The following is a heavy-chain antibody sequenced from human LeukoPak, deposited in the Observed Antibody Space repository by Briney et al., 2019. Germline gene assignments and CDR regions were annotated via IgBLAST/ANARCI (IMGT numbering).Heavy chain of an antibody. Sequence: PGGSLRLSCAASGFTVSSNYMSWVRQAPGKGLEWVSVIYSGGSTYYADSVKGRFTISRDNSKNTLYLQMNSLRAEDTAVYYCARDREGSGWYYFDYWGQGTLVTVSS. J-gene: IGHJ4*02. CDR2: IYSGGST. V-gene: IGHV3-53*01. CDR1: GFTVSSNY. CDR3: ARDREGSGWYYFDY. D-gene: IGHD6-19*01.